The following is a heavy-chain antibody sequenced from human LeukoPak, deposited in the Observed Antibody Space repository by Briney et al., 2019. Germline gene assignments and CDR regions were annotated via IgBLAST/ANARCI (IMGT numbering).Heavy chain of an antibody. D-gene: IGHD3-3*01. CDR3: AKDSHAIFGVVIPYFDY. CDR1: GFTFDDYA. CDR2: ISWNSGSI. J-gene: IGHJ4*02. V-gene: IGHV3-9*01. Sequence: PGGSLRLSCAASGFTFDDYAMHWVRQAPGRGLEWVSGISWNSGSIGYADSVKGRFTISRDNAKNSLYLQMNSLRAEDTALYYCAKDSHAIFGVVIPYFDYWGQGTLVTVSS.